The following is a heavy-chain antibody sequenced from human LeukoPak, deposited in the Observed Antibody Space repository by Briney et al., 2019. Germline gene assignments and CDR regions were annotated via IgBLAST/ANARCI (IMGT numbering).Heavy chain of an antibody. J-gene: IGHJ4*02. V-gene: IGHV1-8*01. CDR3: ARGRIYGYEYDSSGYYPQSYYFDY. CDR1: GYTFTSYD. CDR2: MNPNSGNT. Sequence: ASVKVSCKASGYTFTSYDINWVRQATGQGLEWMGWMNPNSGNTGYAQKFQGRVTMTRNTSISTAYMELSSLRSEDTAVYYCARGRIYGYEYDSSGYYPQSYYFDYWGQGTLVTVSS. D-gene: IGHD3-22*01.